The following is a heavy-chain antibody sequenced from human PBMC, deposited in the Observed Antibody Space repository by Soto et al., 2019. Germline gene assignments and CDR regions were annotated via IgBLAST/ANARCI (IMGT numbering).Heavy chain of an antibody. CDR2: IYHSGST. J-gene: IGHJ4*02. CDR3: ARVDSSGWHHNFFQY. Sequence: LSXTCSVSGYSIISWYYWGWIRQPPGKGLECIGTIYHSGSTFYNPSLKSRLTMSVDTSKNQFSLKLSSVTAADTAVFYCARVDSSGWHHNFFQYWGQGTLCTVSS. V-gene: IGHV4-38-2*02. D-gene: IGHD6-19*01. CDR1: GYSIISWYY.